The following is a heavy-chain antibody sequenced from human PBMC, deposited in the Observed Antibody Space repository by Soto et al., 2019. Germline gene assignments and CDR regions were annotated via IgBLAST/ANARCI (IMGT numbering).Heavy chain of an antibody. J-gene: IGHJ6*03. CDR2: MNPNSGNT. CDR1: GYTFTSYD. D-gene: IGHD3-10*01. CDR3: ASQRGYGSVSYYYYMDV. V-gene: IGHV1-8*01. Sequence: ASVKVSCKASGYTFTSYDINWVRQATGQGLEWMGWMNPNSGNTGYAQKFQGRVTMTRNTSISTAYMELSSLRSEDTAVYYCASQRGYGSVSYYYYMDVWGKGTTVTVSS.